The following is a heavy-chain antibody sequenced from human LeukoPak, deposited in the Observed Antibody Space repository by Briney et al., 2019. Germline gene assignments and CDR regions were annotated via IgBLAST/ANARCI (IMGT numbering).Heavy chain of an antibody. CDR1: IPFYPQA. CDR2: ISGSGANT. CDR3: AKDTAWEPLLH. J-gene: IGHJ4*02. V-gene: IGHV3-23*01. Sequence: GSLKLPLVTLGIPFYPQAMNWARQAPGKGPGWVSGISGSGANTYYADSVKGRFTISTDNSKNTLYLQMNSLRAEDSAIYYCAKDTAWEPLLHWGQGTLVTVSS. D-gene: IGHD1-26*01.